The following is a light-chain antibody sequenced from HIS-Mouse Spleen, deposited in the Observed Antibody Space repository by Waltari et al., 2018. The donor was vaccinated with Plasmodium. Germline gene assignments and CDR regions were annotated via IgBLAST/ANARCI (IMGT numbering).Light chain of an antibody. CDR1: SSNIGSIT. Sequence: QRVTISCSGSSSNIGSITVNWYQQLPGTAPKLLIYSNNQRPSGVPDRFSGSKSGTSASLAISGLQSEDEADYYCAAWDDSLNGWVFGGGTKLTVL. CDR3: AAWDDSLNGWV. V-gene: IGLV1-44*01. CDR2: SNN. J-gene: IGLJ3*02.